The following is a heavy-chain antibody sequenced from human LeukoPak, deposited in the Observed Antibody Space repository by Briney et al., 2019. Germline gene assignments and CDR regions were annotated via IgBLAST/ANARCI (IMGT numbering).Heavy chain of an antibody. J-gene: IGHJ3*02. CDR3: ARDPTTSQGSDAFDI. Sequence: GGSLRLSCAASGFTFSNYWMGWVRQAPGKGLEWVANIKPDGSEKYYVESVKGQFTISRDNAKNALNLQMSSLRAEDTAVYYCARDPTTSQGSDAFDIWGQGTRVTVSS. D-gene: IGHD1-1*01. CDR1: GFTFSNYW. V-gene: IGHV3-7*01. CDR2: IKPDGSEK.